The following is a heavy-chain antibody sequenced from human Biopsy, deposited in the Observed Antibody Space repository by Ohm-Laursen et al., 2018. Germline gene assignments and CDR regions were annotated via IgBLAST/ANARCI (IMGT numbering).Heavy chain of an antibody. CDR2: ISPNRCGT. V-gene: IGHV1-2*02. CDR1: GYAVNDYF. Sequence: ASVKVSCKGSGYAVNDYFLHWLRQAPGQGPEWMGWISPNRCGTNYAQKFQGRVTMTTDTSTSTVYLELRRLISDDTAVYYCARDIMNRIAGLVARSDVFDVWGQGTLVTVSS. J-gene: IGHJ3*01. D-gene: IGHD3-16*01. CDR3: ARDIMNRIAGLVARSDVFDV.